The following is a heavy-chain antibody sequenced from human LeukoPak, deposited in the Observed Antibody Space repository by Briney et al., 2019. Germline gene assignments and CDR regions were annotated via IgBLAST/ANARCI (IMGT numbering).Heavy chain of an antibody. Sequence: SETLSLTCTASGGSISSYYWSWIRQPPGKGLEWIGRIYTSGSTNYNPSLKSRVTISVDTSKNQFSLKLSSVTAADTAVYYCASTPITMIVANWFDPWGQGTLVTVSS. J-gene: IGHJ5*02. CDR3: ASTPITMIVANWFDP. CDR2: IYTSGST. D-gene: IGHD3-22*01. V-gene: IGHV4-4*08. CDR1: GGSISSYY.